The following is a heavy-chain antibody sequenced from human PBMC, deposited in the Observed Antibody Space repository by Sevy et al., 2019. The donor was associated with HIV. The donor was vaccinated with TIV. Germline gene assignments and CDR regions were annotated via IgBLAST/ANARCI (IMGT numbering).Heavy chain of an antibody. V-gene: IGHV3-30*18. CDR1: GFAFRKFG. CDR2: VSYEGRNT. J-gene: IGHJ4*02. D-gene: IGHD3-16*01. Sequence: GGSLRLSCVGSGFAFRKFGMHWVRQAPGKGLERLSAVSYEGRNTDYSDFLKGRFTISRDNSKNTLYLDINSLRVEDTAVYFCAKVGGGTSWAFNYLEYWGRGTLVTVSS. CDR3: AKVGGGTSWAFNYLEY.